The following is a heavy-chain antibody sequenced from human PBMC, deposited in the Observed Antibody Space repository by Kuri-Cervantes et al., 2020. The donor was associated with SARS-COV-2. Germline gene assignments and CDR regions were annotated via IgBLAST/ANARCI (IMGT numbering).Heavy chain of an antibody. CDR2: IYTSGST. CDR3: ARGVLLWFGEYYFDY. V-gene: IGHV4-39*07. Sequence: SETLSLTCTVSGGSISSSSYSRSWIRQPPGKGLEWIGRIYTSGSTNYNPSLKSRVTMSVDTYKNQFSLKLSSVTAADTAVYYCARGVLLWFGEYYFDYWGQGTLVTVSS. D-gene: IGHD3-10*01. J-gene: IGHJ4*02. CDR1: GGSISSSSYS.